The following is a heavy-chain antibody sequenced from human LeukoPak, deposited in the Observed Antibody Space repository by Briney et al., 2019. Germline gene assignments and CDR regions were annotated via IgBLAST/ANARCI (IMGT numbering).Heavy chain of an antibody. D-gene: IGHD2/OR15-2a*01. CDR3: ARDLWEGPELISLFLDL. Sequence: SLRLSCAASGFSFSDYAMHWLRQAPGTAMEYVSVISSHGGSTYYADSVKGRFHISSDHSQNTLYLQMGSLSAEDMAVYYCARDLWEGPELISLFLDLGGQGTGVSVFS. V-gene: IGHV3-64*02. J-gene: IGHJ4*02. CDR1: GFSFSDYA. CDR2: ISSHGGST.